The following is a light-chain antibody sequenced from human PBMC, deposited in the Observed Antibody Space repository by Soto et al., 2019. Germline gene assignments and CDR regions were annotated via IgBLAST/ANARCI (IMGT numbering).Light chain of an antibody. CDR2: EVT. CDR1: RSDVGGYDY. V-gene: IGLV2-8*01. CDR3: SSYAGSNNLGL. Sequence: QSALTPPPSASGSPGQSVTLSCTGTRSDVGGYDYVSWYQHHPGKAPKLMIYEVTKRPSGVPDRFSGSKSGNTASLTVSGLQAEDEADYACSSYAGSNNLGLFGGGTKLTVL. J-gene: IGLJ2*01.